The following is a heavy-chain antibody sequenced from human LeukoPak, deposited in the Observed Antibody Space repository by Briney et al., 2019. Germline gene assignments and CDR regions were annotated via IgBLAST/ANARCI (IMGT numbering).Heavy chain of an antibody. CDR3: AKSTVGYYYYAMEV. V-gene: IGHV3-23*01. D-gene: IGHD4-11*01. CDR1: GFTFNNYA. Sequence: PGGSLRLSCAASGFTFNNYAMSWVRQAPGKGLEWVSAISGSDGSTYYADSVKGRFTISRDNSKNTLYLQINSLRAEDTAVYYCAKSTVGYYYYAMEVWGQGTTVTVSS. CDR2: ISGSDGST. J-gene: IGHJ6*02.